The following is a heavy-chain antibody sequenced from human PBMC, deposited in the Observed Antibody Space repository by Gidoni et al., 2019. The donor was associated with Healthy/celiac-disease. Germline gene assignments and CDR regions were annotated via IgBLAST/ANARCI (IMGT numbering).Heavy chain of an antibody. J-gene: IGHJ2*01. CDR2: INHSGST. D-gene: IGHD3-16*01. CDR3: ARTGLRRKRYWYFDL. Sequence: QVQLQQWGAGLLKPSETLSLTCAVYGWSFSGYYWSWIRQPPGKGLEWIGEINHSGSTNYNPSLKSRVTISVDTSKNQFSLKLSSVTAADTAVYYCARTGLRRKRYWYFDLWGRGTLVTVSS. V-gene: IGHV4-34*01. CDR1: GWSFSGYY.